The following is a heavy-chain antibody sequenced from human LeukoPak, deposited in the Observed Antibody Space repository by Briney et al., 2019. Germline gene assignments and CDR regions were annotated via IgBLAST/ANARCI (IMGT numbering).Heavy chain of an antibody. CDR2: IYYSGST. J-gene: IGHJ4*02. CDR1: GGSISSYY. Sequence: PSETLSLTCTVSGGSISSYYWSWIRQPPGKGLEWIGYIYYSGSTNYNPSLKSRVTISVDTSKNQFSLKLRSVTAADTAVYYCARGSAVLLYTYWGQGTLVTVSS. CDR3: ARGSAVLLYTY. V-gene: IGHV4-59*01. D-gene: IGHD2/OR15-2a*01.